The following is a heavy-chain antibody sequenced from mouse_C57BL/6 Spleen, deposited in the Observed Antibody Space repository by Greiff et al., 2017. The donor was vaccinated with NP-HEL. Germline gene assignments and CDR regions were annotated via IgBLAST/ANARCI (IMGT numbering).Heavy chain of an antibody. Sequence: VKLQESGAELARPGASVKLSCKASGYTFTSYGISWVKQRTGQGLEWIGEIYPRSGNTYYNEKFKGKATLTADKSSSTAYMELRSLTSEDSAVYFCARRDDGYYGTFAYWGQGTLVTVSA. J-gene: IGHJ3*01. CDR3: ARRDDGYYGTFAY. D-gene: IGHD2-3*01. V-gene: IGHV1-81*01. CDR1: GYTFTSYG. CDR2: IYPRSGNT.